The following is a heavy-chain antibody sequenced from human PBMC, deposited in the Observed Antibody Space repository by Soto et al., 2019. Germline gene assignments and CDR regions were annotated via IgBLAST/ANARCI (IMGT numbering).Heavy chain of an antibody. V-gene: IGHV4-39*02. CDR2: IYYSGTT. Sequence: SETLSLTCTVSGGSISSRSYYWGWIRQPPGKGLEWIGNIYYSGTTYHSPSLKSRVTMSVDTSKNQFSLKLTSVTAADSAVYYCAREGRDSSGYYSGWFDPWGQGTLVTVSS. J-gene: IGHJ5*02. CDR1: GGSISSRSYY. CDR3: AREGRDSSGYYSGWFDP. D-gene: IGHD3-22*01.